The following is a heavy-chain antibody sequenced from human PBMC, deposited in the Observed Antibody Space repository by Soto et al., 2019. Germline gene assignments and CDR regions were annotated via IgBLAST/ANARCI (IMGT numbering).Heavy chain of an antibody. V-gene: IGHV3-23*01. J-gene: IGHJ3*02. CDR3: AKDPPPSDIVVVPAPDAFDI. D-gene: IGHD2-2*01. Sequence: GGSLRLSCAASGFTFSSYAMSWVRQAPGKGLEWASAISGSGGSTYYADSVKGRFTISRDNSKNTLYLQMNSLRAEDTAVYYCAKDPPPSDIVVVPAPDAFDIWGQGTMVTVSS. CDR2: ISGSGGST. CDR1: GFTFSSYA.